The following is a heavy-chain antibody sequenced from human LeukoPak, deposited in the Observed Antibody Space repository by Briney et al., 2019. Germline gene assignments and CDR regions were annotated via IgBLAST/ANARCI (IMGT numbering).Heavy chain of an antibody. J-gene: IGHJ4*02. CDR3: ARRVGATGFDY. CDR2: ISGSASTT. V-gene: IGHV3-23*01. CDR1: GFTFSDYA. D-gene: IGHD1-26*01. Sequence: GGSLRLSCAASGFTFSDYAMSWVRQAPGKGLEWFSGISGSASTTSYADSVKGRFTISRDNSKNTLYLQMNSLRAEDTAVYYCARRVGATGFDYWGQGTLVTVSS.